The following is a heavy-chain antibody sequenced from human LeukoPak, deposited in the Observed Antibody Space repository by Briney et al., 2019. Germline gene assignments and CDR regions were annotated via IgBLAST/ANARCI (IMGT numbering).Heavy chain of an antibody. D-gene: IGHD2-15*01. Sequence: PSETLSLTCTVSGGSISSGYYWGWIRQPPGKGLEWIGSIYHSGSTYYNPSLKSRVTISVDTSKNQFSLKLSSVTAADTAVYYCARDGLGYCSGGSCYDLDYWGQGTLVTVSS. CDR2: IYHSGST. CDR3: ARDGLGYCSGGSCYDLDY. V-gene: IGHV4-38-2*02. CDR1: GGSISSGYY. J-gene: IGHJ4*02.